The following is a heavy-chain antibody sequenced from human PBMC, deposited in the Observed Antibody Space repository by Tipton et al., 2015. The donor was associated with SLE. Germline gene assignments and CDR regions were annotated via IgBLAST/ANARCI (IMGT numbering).Heavy chain of an antibody. CDR2: IYPSGST. J-gene: IGHJ4*02. V-gene: IGHV4-38-2*01. CDR1: GWSFSGYY. Sequence: TLSLTCAVYGWSFSGYYWSWIRQPPGKGLEWIGSIYPSGSTYYNPPLKSRVTISVDTSKNQFSLKLSSVTAADTAVYYCTRGARVPATGAYWGQGTLVTVSS. D-gene: IGHD2-2*01. CDR3: TRGARVPATGAY.